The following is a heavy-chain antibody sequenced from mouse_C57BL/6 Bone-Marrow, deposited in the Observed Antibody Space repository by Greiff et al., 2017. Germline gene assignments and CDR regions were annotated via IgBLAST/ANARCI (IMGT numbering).Heavy chain of an antibody. Sequence: VKLMESGAELVKPGASVKISCKASGYAFSSYWMNWVKQRPGKGLEWIGQIYPGDGDTNYNGKFKGKATLTADKSSSTAYMQLSSLTSEDSAVYFCARDGYYPWFAYWGQGTLVTVSA. CDR3: ARDGYYPWFAY. V-gene: IGHV1-80*01. CDR2: IYPGDGDT. CDR1: GYAFSSYW. D-gene: IGHD2-3*01. J-gene: IGHJ3*01.